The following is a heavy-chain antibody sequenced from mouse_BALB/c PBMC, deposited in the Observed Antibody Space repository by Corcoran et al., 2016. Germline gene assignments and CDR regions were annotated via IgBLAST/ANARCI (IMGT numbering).Heavy chain of an antibody. CDR1: GYTFTSYV. V-gene: IGHV1S136*01. J-gene: IGHJ4*01. CDR3: ARLYPGIVMDY. Sequence: EVQLQQSRPELVKRGASVKMSCNASGYTFTSYVMHWVKQKPGQGLEWIGYINPYNDGTKYNEKFKSKATLTSDKSSSTAYMELSSLTSEDSAVYCCARLYPGIVMDYWGQGTSVIVSS. CDR2: INPYNDGT.